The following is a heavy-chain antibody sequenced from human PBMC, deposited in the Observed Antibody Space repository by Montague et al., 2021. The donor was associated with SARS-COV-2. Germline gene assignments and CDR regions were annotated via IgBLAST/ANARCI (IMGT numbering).Heavy chain of an antibody. D-gene: IGHD5-24*01. CDR3: AKDREVATGGLYYFDY. CDR2: ISGSADIT. CDR1: GFTFRNYA. V-gene: IGHV3-23*01. Sequence: SLRLSCAASGFTFRNYAMIWVRQAPGKGLEWVSGISGSADITYYADSVRGRFTISRDNSKNTLYLQMSSLRAGDTAVYYCAKDREVATGGLYYFDYWGQGTLVTVSP. J-gene: IGHJ4*02.